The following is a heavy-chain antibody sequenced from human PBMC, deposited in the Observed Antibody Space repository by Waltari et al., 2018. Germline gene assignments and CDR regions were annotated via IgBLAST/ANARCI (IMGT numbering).Heavy chain of an antibody. CDR2: ITGGGGDT. V-gene: IGHV3-23*01. J-gene: IGHJ4*02. CDR1: GFTFSNYA. CDR3: AKEIYRIGRPCFDY. D-gene: IGHD6-19*01. Sequence: QLLESGGGWRQAGGSLRLSCAASGFTFSNYAMSWVRQAPGKGAEWVSGITGGGGDTYNTDAVGGRFTISRDNSKNTVYLQMNSLRHEDTAVYYCAKEIYRIGRPCFDYWGQGVRVTVSS.